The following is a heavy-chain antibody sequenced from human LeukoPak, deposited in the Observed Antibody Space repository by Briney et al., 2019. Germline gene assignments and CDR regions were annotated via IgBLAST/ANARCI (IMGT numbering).Heavy chain of an antibody. V-gene: IGHV4-59*01. J-gene: IGHJ5*01. Sequence: SETLSLTCTVSGGSISSYYWSWIRQPPGKGLEWIGYIYYTGSTNYNPSLKSRVTISVDTSKNQFSLILSSVTAADTAVYYCARGGNCSGGSCYSDRGWFDPWGQGTLVTVSS. D-gene: IGHD2-15*01. CDR2: IYYTGST. CDR3: ARGGNCSGGSCYSDRGWFDP. CDR1: GGSISSYY.